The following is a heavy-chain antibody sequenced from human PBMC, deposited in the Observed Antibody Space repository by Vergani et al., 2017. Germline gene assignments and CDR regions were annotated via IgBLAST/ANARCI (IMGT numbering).Heavy chain of an antibody. V-gene: IGHV3-30*02. CDR1: GFTLSNYA. CDR2: IQFDGSNQ. D-gene: IGHD3-16*01. Sequence: QVQLVESGGGVVQRGGSLRLSCATSGFTLSNYAMQWIRQGPGKGREFVAFIQFDGSNQYYADSVKGRFTLSRDFSKNTLYLQMNSLRTDDTATYYCAKHFRGWGIDYWCQGTQVIVSS. J-gene: IGHJ4*02. CDR3: AKHFRGWGIDY.